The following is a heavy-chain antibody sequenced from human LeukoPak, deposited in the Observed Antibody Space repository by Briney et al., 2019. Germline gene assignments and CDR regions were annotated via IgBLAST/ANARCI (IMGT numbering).Heavy chain of an antibody. CDR3: ARAVSGSSPSDY. CDR1: GFAVISNY. CDR2: VYSGGST. Sequence: GGSRRLSCAASGFAVISNYMSGVRKAPGKGLEWVSVVYSGGSTYYADSVKGRFTISRDNSKNTLYLQMNSLRAEDTAVYYCARAVSGSSPSDYWGQGTLVTVSS. V-gene: IGHV3-53*01. J-gene: IGHJ4*02. D-gene: IGHD3-16*01.